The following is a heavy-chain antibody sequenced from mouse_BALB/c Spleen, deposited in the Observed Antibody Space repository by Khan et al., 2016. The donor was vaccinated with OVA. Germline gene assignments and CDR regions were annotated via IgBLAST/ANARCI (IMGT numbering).Heavy chain of an antibody. D-gene: IGHD1-1*01. Sequence: QVQLQQSGAELVKPGASVKLSCKASGYTFTSYYMYWVKQRPGQGLEWIGGINPSNGGTNFNEKFKSKATLTVDKSSSTAYMQLSSLTSEDSAVYYCTRRGVYYYGRSYAGYFDVWGAGTTVTVSS. J-gene: IGHJ1*01. CDR3: TRRGVYYYGRSYAGYFDV. CDR2: INPSNGGT. V-gene: IGHV1S81*02. CDR1: GYTFTSYY.